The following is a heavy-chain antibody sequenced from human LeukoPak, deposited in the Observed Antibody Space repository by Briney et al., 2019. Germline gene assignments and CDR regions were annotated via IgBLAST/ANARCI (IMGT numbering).Heavy chain of an antibody. V-gene: IGHV1-2*02. CDR1: GYTXTNFY. CDR2: INSNSGVT. CDR3: ARDLRGYDYLDY. D-gene: IGHD5-12*01. Sequence: ASVKVSCKASGYTXTNFYIHWVRQAPGQGLEWVGCINSNSGVTNSAQRFQGRVTMTRDTSISTAYMELSRLRPDDTAVFYCARDLRGYDYLDYWGQGTLVTVSS. J-gene: IGHJ4*02.